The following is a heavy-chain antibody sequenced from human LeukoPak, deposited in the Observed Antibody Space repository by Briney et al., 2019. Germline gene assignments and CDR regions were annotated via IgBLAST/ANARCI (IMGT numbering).Heavy chain of an antibody. CDR2: INPNSGTT. V-gene: IGHV1-46*01. D-gene: IGHD5-18*01. CDR3: AREWLSGYSYGPFDY. Sequence: ASVKVSCKASGYTFIDYYIHWVRQAPGQGLEWMGIINPNSGTTGYTQTFQDRVTMTRDASTSTVYMDLSSLRFEDTAVYYCAREWLSGYSYGPFDYWGQGTLVTVPS. CDR1: GYTFIDYY. J-gene: IGHJ4*02.